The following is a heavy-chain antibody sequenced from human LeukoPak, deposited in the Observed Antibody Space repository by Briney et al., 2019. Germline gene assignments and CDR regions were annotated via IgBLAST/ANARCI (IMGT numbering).Heavy chain of an antibody. CDR2: ISGSGGST. CDR1: GFTVSSNY. D-gene: IGHD5-12*01. Sequence: GGSLRLSCAASGFTVSSNYMSWVRQAPGKGLEWVSVISGSGGSTYYADSVKGRFTISRDNSKNTLYLQMNSLRAEDTAVYYCAKSGVGLRGGSDYWGQGTLVTVSS. CDR3: AKSGVGLRGGSDY. J-gene: IGHJ4*02. V-gene: IGHV3-23*01.